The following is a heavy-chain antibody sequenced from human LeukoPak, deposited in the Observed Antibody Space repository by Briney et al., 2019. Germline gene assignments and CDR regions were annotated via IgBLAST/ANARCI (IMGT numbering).Heavy chain of an antibody. Sequence: GRSLRLSCAASGFTFSSHAMHWVRQAPGKGLEWVAVISYNGSNKYNADSVKGRYTMSRDNSKNKLYLQMNSLRAEDTAVYYCARDNDLVAVGYYFDYWGQGTLVTVSS. V-gene: IGHV3-30*04. CDR2: ISYNGSNK. CDR3: ARDNDLVAVGYYFDY. J-gene: IGHJ4*02. D-gene: IGHD6-13*01. CDR1: GFTFSSHA.